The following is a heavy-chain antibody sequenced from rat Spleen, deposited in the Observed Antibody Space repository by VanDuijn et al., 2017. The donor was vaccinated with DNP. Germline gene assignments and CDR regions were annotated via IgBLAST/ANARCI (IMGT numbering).Heavy chain of an antibody. CDR1: GFTFSKYG. Sequence: EVQLVGSGGGLVQSGRSLKLSCAASGFTFSKYGMAWVRQAPTQGLEWVASISTSGGSTYYRDSVKGRFTISRDNAKSTLYLQMDSLRSEDTATYYCARHYYDGSYYFDYWGQGVMVTVSS. J-gene: IGHJ2*01. CDR3: ARHYYDGSYYFDY. CDR2: ISTSGGST. V-gene: IGHV5S13*01. D-gene: IGHD1-12*02.